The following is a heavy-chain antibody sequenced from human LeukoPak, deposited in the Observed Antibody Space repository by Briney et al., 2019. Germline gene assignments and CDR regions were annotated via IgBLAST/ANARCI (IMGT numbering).Heavy chain of an antibody. CDR3: ARRRFTYVRSPFDF. V-gene: IGHV4-59*08. D-gene: IGHD3-10*02. CDR1: GGSISGSY. Sequence: SETLSLTCTVSGGSISGSYWSWIRQPPGKGLDWIGYIYYSGSTNYNPSLKSRVTISVDTSKNQFSLKLSSVTAADTAVYYCARRRFTYVRSPFDFWGQGTLVTVSS. J-gene: IGHJ4*02. CDR2: IYYSGST.